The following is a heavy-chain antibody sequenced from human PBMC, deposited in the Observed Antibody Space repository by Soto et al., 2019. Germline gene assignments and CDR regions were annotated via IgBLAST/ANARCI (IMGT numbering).Heavy chain of an antibody. CDR2: IWYDGSNK. D-gene: IGHD3-16*01. Sequence: VQLVESGGGVVQPGTSLRLSCVASGSTFSNYGMHWVRQAPGKGPQWVAVIWYDGSNKSYGESVKGRFTISRDNSKNTLYLDINSLRAEDTAVYYCARDGGSHGPAYFDSWGQGSVVIVSS. CDR1: GSTFSNYG. J-gene: IGHJ4*02. CDR3: ARDGGSHGPAYFDS. V-gene: IGHV3-33*01.